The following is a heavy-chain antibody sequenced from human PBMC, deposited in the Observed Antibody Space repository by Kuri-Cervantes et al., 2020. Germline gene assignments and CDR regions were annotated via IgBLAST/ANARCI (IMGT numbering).Heavy chain of an antibody. CDR1: GGSISSGAYS. CDR2: IYHSGST. Sequence: SQTLSLTCAVSGGSISSGAYSWSWIRQPPGKGLEWIGYIYHSGSTYYNPSLKSRVTISVDTSKNQFSLKLSSVTAADTAVYYCARLIRYCSGGSCYITDGNFQHWGQGTLVTVSS. D-gene: IGHD2-15*01. J-gene: IGHJ1*01. V-gene: IGHV4-30-2*01. CDR3: ARLIRYCSGGSCYITDGNFQH.